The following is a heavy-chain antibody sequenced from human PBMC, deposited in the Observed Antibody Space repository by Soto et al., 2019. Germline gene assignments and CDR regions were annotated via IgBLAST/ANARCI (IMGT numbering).Heavy chain of an antibody. D-gene: IGHD6-19*01. V-gene: IGHV3-23*01. CDR3: AKERSSGWSFDY. CDR1: GFTFSTYA. J-gene: IGHJ4*02. CDR2: ISGSGDST. Sequence: PGGSLRLSCAASGFTFSTYAMNWVRQAPGKGLEWVSGISGSGDSTYYADSEKGRFTVSRDNSKNTLYLQMNSLRAEDTAVFYCAKERSSGWSFDYWGQGTLVTVSS.